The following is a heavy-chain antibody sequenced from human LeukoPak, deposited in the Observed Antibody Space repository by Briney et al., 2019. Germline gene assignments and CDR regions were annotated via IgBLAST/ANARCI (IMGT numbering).Heavy chain of an antibody. V-gene: IGHV3-7*05. CDR1: GFTFRNYW. CDR3: ARLSTVDFWSPFDY. CDR2: IRQDGSEK. Sequence: GGSLRLSCAASGFTFRNYWMSWVRQAPGKGLEWVANIRQDGSEKNYVDSVKGRFTISRDDARASLYLQMNSLRAEDTALYYCARLSTVDFWSPFDYWGQGTLVTVSS. D-gene: IGHD3-3*01. J-gene: IGHJ4*02.